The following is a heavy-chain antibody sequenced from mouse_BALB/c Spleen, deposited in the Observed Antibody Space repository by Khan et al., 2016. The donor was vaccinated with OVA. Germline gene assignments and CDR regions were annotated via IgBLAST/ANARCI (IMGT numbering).Heavy chain of an antibody. J-gene: IGHJ2*02. CDR1: GYSITSDYA. CDR2: ISYSGNT. Sequence: EVQLQESRPGLVKPSQSLSLTCTVTGYSITSDYAWNWIRQFPGNKLEWMGFISYSGNTKYNPSLKSRFSITRDTSKNQFFLQLNSVTTEDTATYYCARVYGGDFDYWGQGTSLTVSS. D-gene: IGHD1-1*01. CDR3: ARVYGGDFDY. V-gene: IGHV3-2*02.